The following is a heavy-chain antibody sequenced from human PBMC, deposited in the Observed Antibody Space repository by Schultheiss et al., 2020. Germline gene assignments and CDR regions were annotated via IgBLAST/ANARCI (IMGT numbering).Heavy chain of an antibody. V-gene: IGHV5-10-1*01. CDR3: ARHGGGKDYYDSSGFFDY. D-gene: IGHD3-22*01. J-gene: IGHJ4*02. CDR1: GYSFTSYW. CDR2: IDPSDSYT. Sequence: GESLKISCKGSGYSFTSYWISWVRQMPGKGLEWMGRIDPSDSYTNYSPSFQGHVTISADKSISTAYLQWSSLKASDTAMYYCARHGGGKDYYDSSGFFDYWGQGTLVTVSS.